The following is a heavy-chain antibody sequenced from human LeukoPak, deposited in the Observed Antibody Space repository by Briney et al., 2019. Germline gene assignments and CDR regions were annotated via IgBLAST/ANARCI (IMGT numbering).Heavy chain of an antibody. V-gene: IGHV3-74*03. CDR3: VKGGHKLDIQTTRYYYGLDV. D-gene: IGHD5-12*01. Sequence: GGSLRLSCVASGFTLSDHWMYWVRQGPGKGLAHVSRIESDASRTTYADSVKGRFTISRDDAKNTMYLQMNSLSAEDTAVYYCVKGGHKLDIQTTRYYYGLDVWGQGTTVAVSS. CDR2: IESDASRT. J-gene: IGHJ6*02. CDR1: GFTLSDHW.